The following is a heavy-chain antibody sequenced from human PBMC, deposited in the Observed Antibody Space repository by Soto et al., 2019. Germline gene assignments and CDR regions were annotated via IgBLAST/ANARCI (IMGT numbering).Heavy chain of an antibody. CDR1: GYSFRSYG. CDR2: INVDTGDT. CDR3: ARVGLKYLRWFDP. D-gene: IGHD3-10*01. V-gene: IGHV1-3*01. J-gene: IGHJ5*02. Sequence: ASVKVSCKASGYSFRSYGIQWVRQAPGQSLEWMGWINVDTGDTKYSQNFQDRVTIIRDISASTVYMELSSLTTEDTAVYYCARVGLKYLRWFDPWGQGSLVTVSS.